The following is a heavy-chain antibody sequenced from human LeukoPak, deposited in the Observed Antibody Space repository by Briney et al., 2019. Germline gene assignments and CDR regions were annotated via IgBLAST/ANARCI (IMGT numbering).Heavy chain of an antibody. Sequence: GGSLRLSCAASGFTVSSNYMSWVRQAPGKGLEWVSVIYSGGSTYYADSVKGRFTISRDNSKNTLYLQMNSLRAEDTAVYYCASLPRGSGSYYRPDAFDIWGQGTIVTVSS. D-gene: IGHD3-10*01. J-gene: IGHJ3*02. CDR3: ASLPRGSGSYYRPDAFDI. V-gene: IGHV3-66*01. CDR1: GFTVSSNY. CDR2: IYSGGST.